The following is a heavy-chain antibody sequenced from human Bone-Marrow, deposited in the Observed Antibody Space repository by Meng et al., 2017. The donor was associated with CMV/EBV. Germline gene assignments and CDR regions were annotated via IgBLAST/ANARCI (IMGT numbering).Heavy chain of an antibody. CDR1: GGTFSSYA. CDR3: AKVSLLDYDFWSGSKPVY. J-gene: IGHJ4*02. CDR2: IIPILGIA. V-gene: IGHV1-69*10. Sequence: SVKVSCKASGGTFSSYAISWVRQAPGQGLEGMGGIIPILGIANYAQKFQGRVTITSDKSTSTAYMELSSLRSEDTAVYYCAKVSLLDYDFWSGSKPVYWGQGTLVTVSS. D-gene: IGHD3-3*01.